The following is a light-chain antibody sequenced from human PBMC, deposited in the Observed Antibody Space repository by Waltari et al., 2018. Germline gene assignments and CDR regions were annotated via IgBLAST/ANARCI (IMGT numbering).Light chain of an antibody. J-gene: IGKJ1*01. CDR3: QQYYTTPT. CDR1: QTVLHSSTNNNY. Sequence: DIVMTQSPDSLAVSLGERATINCKSSQTVLHSSTNNNYLAWYQLKPGQPPKLLIFWASTRESGVPDRFSGSGSATDFTLTIDTLQAEDVAVYYCQQYYTTPTFGQGTKVEIK. CDR2: WAS. V-gene: IGKV4-1*01.